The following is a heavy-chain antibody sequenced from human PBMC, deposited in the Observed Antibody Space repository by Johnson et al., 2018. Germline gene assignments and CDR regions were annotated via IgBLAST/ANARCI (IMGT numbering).Heavy chain of an antibody. CDR2: IWSDGSKS. CDR1: GFPFSHYG. J-gene: IGHJ2*01. V-gene: IGHV3-33*08. D-gene: IGHD1-1*01. Sequence: QVQLVESGGGVVQXGRSXRLXCAASGFPFSHYGMHWVRQAPGKGLEWVAGIWSDGSKSLYGDSVKGRFTISRDNSKNSLYVQMNSLRTEDTAVYYSARDADTTARDWYFDLWGRGTLVTVSS. CDR3: ARDADTTARDWYFDL.